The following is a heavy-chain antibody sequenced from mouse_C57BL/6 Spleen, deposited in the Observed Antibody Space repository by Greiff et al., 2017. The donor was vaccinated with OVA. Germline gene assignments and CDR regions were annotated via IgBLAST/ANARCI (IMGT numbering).Heavy chain of an antibody. J-gene: IGHJ3*01. V-gene: IGHV1-55*01. D-gene: IGHD1-1*01. CDR2: IYPGSGST. CDR1: GYTFTSYW. CDR3: ARPPYYYGSSPAWFAY. Sequence: QVQLQQPGAELVKPGASVKMSCKASGYTFTSYWITWVKQRPGQGLEWIGDIYPGSGSTNYNEKFKSKATLTVDTSSSTAYMQLSSLTSEDSAVYYCARPPYYYGSSPAWFAYWGQGTLVTVSA.